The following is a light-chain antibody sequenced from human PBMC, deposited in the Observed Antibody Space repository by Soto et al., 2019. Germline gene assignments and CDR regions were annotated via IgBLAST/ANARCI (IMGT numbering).Light chain of an antibody. CDR1: SSNIGAGYD. CDR2: GNS. J-gene: IGLJ3*02. V-gene: IGLV1-40*01. Sequence: QSVLTQPPSVSGAPGQRVTISCTGSSSNIGAGYDVHWYQQLPGTAPKLLIYGNSNRPSGVPDRFSGSKSGTSASLAITGLQAEDEADYYCQSYDSSLSGSAFWVFGGGTKLTVL. CDR3: QSYDSSLSGSAFWV.